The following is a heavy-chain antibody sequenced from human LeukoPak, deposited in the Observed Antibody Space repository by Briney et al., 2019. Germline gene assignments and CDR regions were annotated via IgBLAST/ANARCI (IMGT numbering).Heavy chain of an antibody. CDR2: IYYSGST. Sequence: PSETLSLTCTVSGGSISSNTCYWGWIRQPPGKGLEWIGSIYYSGSTYYNPSLKSRVTISVDTSKNQSSLKLSSVTAADTAVYYCASIRYSGSYLREDAFDIWGQGTMVTVSS. CDR3: ASIRYSGSYLREDAFDI. J-gene: IGHJ3*02. CDR1: GGSISSNTCY. V-gene: IGHV4-39*01. D-gene: IGHD1-26*01.